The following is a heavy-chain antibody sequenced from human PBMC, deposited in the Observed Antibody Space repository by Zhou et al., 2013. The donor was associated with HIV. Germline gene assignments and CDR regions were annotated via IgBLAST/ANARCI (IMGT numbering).Heavy chain of an antibody. J-gene: IGHJ4*02. D-gene: IGHD7-27*01. CDR3: ARGPTGGQSYFDH. Sequence: QVQLMQSGSEVKKPGASVKVSCKPSGYIFNQYGLHWLRQAPGQRPEWMGWVDPYNGDTEYSEKFYGRVSMKKDQYTGTAYMELRSLTSDDTAVYYCARGPTGGQSYFDHWGQGTLVSVSS. CDR1: GYIFNQYG. CDR2: VDPYNGDT. V-gene: IGHV1-18*01.